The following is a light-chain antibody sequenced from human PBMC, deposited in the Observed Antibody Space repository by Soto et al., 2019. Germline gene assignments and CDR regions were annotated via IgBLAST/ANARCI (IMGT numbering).Light chain of an antibody. CDR1: SSDVGGYNY. V-gene: IGLV2-14*01. CDR2: DVS. CDR3: SSYTSSSTLHV. J-gene: IGLJ1*01. Sequence: QSALGQPGSVAGCPGQSITISCTGTSSDVGGYNYVSWYQQHPGKAPKLMIYDVSNRPSGVSNRFSGSKSGNTASLTISGLQAEDEADYYCSSYTSSSTLHVFGTVTKVTDL.